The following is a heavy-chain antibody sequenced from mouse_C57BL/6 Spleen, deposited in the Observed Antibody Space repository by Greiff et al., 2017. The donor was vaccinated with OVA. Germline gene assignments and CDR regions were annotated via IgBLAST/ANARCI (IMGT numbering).Heavy chain of an antibody. Sequence: QVQLQQPGAELVKPGASVKLSCKASGYTFTSYWMHWVKQRPGRGLEWIGRIDPNSGGTKYNEKFKSKATLTVDKPSSTAYMQLSSLTSEASAVYDCAREGGYYYGSSHWYFDVWGTGTTVTVSS. CDR1: GYTFTSYW. CDR3: AREGGYYYGSSHWYFDV. D-gene: IGHD1-1*01. J-gene: IGHJ1*03. CDR2: IDPNSGGT. V-gene: IGHV1-72*01.